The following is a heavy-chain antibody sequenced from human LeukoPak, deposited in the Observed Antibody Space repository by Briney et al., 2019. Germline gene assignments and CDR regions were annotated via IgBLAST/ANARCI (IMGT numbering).Heavy chain of an antibody. CDR2: IYTSGST. Sequence: SETLSLTCTVSGGSISSYYWSWIRQPAGKGLEWIGRIYTSGSTNYNPSLKSRVTMSVDTSKNQFSLKLSSVTAADTAVYYCARDRILTGYYTFDYWGQGTLATVSS. J-gene: IGHJ4*02. CDR1: GGSISSYY. V-gene: IGHV4-4*07. CDR3: ARDRILTGYYTFDY. D-gene: IGHD3-9*01.